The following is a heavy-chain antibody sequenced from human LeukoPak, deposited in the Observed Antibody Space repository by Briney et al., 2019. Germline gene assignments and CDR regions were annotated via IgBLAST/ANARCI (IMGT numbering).Heavy chain of an antibody. D-gene: IGHD2-15*01. CDR2: IWYDGSNK. CDR1: GITFRNYG. J-gene: IGHJ4*02. Sequence: GVSLRLSCAASGITFRNYGMHWVRQAPGKGLEWVAFIWYDGSNKYYADSVKGRFTISRDNSRNTLFLQMNSLRAEDTAVYYCATDRATQYFDYWGQGTLVSVSS. CDR3: ATDRATQYFDY. V-gene: IGHV3-30*02.